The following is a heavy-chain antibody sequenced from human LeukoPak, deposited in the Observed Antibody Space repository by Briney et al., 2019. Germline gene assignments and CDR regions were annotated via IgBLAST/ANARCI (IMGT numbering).Heavy chain of an antibody. CDR2: IIPIFGTA. J-gene: IGHJ3*02. V-gene: IGHV1-69*13. CDR3: PRSKGYCSGRSCYSDAFDI. D-gene: IGHD2-15*01. Sequence: SSVKVSCQASGGTLSSYSISWVRQAPGQGLDWMGGIIPIFGTANYPQKFQGRVTITPDEYTSPAYMEANNQTSEDRAVYYCPRSKGYCSGRSCYSDAFDIGGEGTMVTVS. CDR1: GGTLSSYS.